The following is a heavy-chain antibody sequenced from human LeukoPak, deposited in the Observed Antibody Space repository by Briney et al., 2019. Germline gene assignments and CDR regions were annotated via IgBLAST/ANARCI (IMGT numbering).Heavy chain of an antibody. V-gene: IGHV3-33*01. Sequence: GRSLRLSCAAFGFTFSSYGMHWVRQAPGKGLEWVAVIWYDGSNKYYADSVKGRFTISRDNSKNTLYLQMNSLRAEDTAVYYCARDYDQDDYYYYYGMDVWGQGTTVTVSS. D-gene: IGHD3-3*01. J-gene: IGHJ6*02. CDR1: GFTFSSYG. CDR2: IWYDGSNK. CDR3: ARDYDQDDYYYYYGMDV.